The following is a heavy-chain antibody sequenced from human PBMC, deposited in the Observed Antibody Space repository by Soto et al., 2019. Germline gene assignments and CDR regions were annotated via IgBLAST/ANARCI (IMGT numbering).Heavy chain of an antibody. CDR2: IYHSGST. Sequence: QMQLQESGPGLVKPSGTLSLTCTVSGVSINSANWWTWVRQSPGKGLEWIGEIYHSGSTTFNPSLKSRVTRSVDNSKDPFDLELTSVTAADTAVYYCARYCGGGSCYLGAFDIWGQGTMVTVSS. V-gene: IGHV4-4*02. CDR3: ARYCGGGSCYLGAFDI. J-gene: IGHJ3*02. D-gene: IGHD2-15*01. CDR1: GVSINSANW.